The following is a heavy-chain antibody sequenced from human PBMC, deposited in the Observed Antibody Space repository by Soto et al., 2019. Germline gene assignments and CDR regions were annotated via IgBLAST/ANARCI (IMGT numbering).Heavy chain of an antibody. CDR1: GGSISSYY. J-gene: IGHJ5*02. D-gene: IGHD2-2*01. CDR2: IYYSGST. CDR3: AMVVPASRWFGP. Sequence: SETLSLTCTVSGGSISSYYWSWIRQPPGKGLEWIGYIYYSGSTNYNPSLKSRVTISVDTSKNQFSLKLSSVTAADTAVYYCAMVVPASRWFGPWGQGTLVTV. V-gene: IGHV4-59*01.